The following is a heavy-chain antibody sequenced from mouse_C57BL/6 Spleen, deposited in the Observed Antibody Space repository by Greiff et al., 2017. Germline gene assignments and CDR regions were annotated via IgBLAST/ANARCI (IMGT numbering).Heavy chain of an antibody. V-gene: IGHV1-18*01. CDR2: INPNNGGT. J-gene: IGHJ2*01. Sequence: VQLKESGPELVKPGASVKIPCKASGYTFTDYNMDWVKQSHGKSLEWIGDINPNNGGTSYNQKFKGKATLTVDKSSSTAYMELRSLTSEDSAVYYCARKRGITTVVATDYFDYWGQGTTLTVSS. D-gene: IGHD1-1*01. CDR3: ARKRGITTVVATDYFDY. CDR1: GYTFTDYN.